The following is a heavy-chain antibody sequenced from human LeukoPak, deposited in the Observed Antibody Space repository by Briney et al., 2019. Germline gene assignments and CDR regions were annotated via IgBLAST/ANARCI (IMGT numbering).Heavy chain of an antibody. CDR2: ISGGHGGT. D-gene: IGHD1/OR15-1a*01. V-gene: IGHV3-23*01. J-gene: IGHJ4*02. CDR3: AKGQYASGWNSGNY. CDR1: GFTFSNHG. Sequence: GGSLRLSCAASGFTFSNHGMHWVRQAPGKGLEWVSSISGGHGGTYYADSVKGRFTISRDNSKNTLYLQVNSLRAEDTAVYYCAKGQYASGWNSGNYWGQGTLVTVSS.